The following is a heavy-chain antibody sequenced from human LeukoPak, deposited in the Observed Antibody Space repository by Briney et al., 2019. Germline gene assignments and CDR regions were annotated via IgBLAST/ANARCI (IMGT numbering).Heavy chain of an antibody. D-gene: IGHD1-20*01. CDR1: GFTISSNY. V-gene: IGHV3-53*01. CDR2: IYVDGST. CDR3: PRITAYDDS. Sequence: GGSLRLSCAASGFTISSNYMNWVRQAPGKGLEWVSGIYVDGSTYYADSVKGRFTISRDNSRNTLYLQMNSLRAEDTAVYYCPRITAYDDSWGQGTLVTVSS. J-gene: IGHJ5*01.